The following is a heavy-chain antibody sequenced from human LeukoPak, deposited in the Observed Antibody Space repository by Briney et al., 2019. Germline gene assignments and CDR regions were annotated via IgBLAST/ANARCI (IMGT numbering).Heavy chain of an antibody. D-gene: IGHD2-15*01. J-gene: IGHJ4*02. Sequence: PSETLSLTCAVYGGSFSGYYWSWLRQPPGKGLEWIGEINHSGSTNYNPSLKSRVTISVDTSKNQFSLKLSSVTAADTAVYYCARGPDIVVVVAAYFDYWGQGTLVTVSS. CDR1: GGSFSGYY. CDR2: INHSGST. CDR3: ARGPDIVVVVAAYFDY. V-gene: IGHV4-34*01.